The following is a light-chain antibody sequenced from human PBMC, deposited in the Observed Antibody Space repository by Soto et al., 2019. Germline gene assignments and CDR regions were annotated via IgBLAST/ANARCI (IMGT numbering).Light chain of an antibody. V-gene: IGKV3-20*01. J-gene: IGKJ1*01. CDR1: QSVSSSY. CDR3: QQYGSSLWT. CDR2: GAS. Sequence: DIVLTQSPCTLSLSPGERATLSCRASQSVSSSYLAWYQQKPGQAPRLLIYGASSKATGIPDWFSGSGSGTDFTLTISSLQPEDFAMYYCQQYGSSLWTFGQGTKVEIK.